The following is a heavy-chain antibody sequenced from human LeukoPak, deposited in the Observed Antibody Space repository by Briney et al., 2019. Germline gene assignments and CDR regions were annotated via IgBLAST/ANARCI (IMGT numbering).Heavy chain of an antibody. CDR3: ARDEGRHLAQIDY. CDR2: IDPKSGAT. CDR1: GYTFSGYY. J-gene: IGHJ4*02. V-gene: IGHV1-2*02. Sequence: ASVKVSCKASGYTFSGYYIHWVRQAPGQGLEWMGWIDPKSGATYYAQKFQGRVTVTRDTSITTAYMELTRLRSDDTAMYFCARDEGRHLAQIDYWAWEPWSPSPQ. D-gene: IGHD5-12*01.